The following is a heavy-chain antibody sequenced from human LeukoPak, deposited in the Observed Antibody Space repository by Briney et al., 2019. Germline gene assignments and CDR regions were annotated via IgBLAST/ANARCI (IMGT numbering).Heavy chain of an antibody. CDR2: FDPEDGET. V-gene: IGHV1-24*01. J-gene: IGHJ4*02. CDR3: ATPPGDWGSDYYFDY. Sequence: ASVKVSCKVSGYTLTELSMHCVRQAPGKGLEWMGGFDPEDGETIYAQKFQGRVTMTEDTSTDTAYMELSSLRSEDTAVYYCATPPGDWGSDYYFDYWGQGTLVTVSS. D-gene: IGHD7-27*01. CDR1: GYTLTELS.